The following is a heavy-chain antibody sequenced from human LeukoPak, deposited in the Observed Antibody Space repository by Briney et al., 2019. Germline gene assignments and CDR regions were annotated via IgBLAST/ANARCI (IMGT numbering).Heavy chain of an antibody. V-gene: IGHV3-30*02. CDR1: GFTFSSYG. Sequence: GGSLRLSCAASGFTFSSYGMHWVRQAPGKGLEWVAFIRYDGSNKYYAESVKGRFTISRDNSKNTLYLQMNSLRAEDTALYYCARDLSENYSIDYWGQGTLVTVSS. D-gene: IGHD2-21*01. CDR3: ARDLSENYSIDY. J-gene: IGHJ4*02. CDR2: IRYDGSNK.